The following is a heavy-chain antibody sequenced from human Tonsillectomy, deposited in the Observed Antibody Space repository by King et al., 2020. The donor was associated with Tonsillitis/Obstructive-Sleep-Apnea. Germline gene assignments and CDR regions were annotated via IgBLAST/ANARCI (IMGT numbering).Heavy chain of an antibody. J-gene: IGHJ6*03. Sequence: VQLQESGPGLVKPSETLSLTCIVSGCSISSYYWSWIRQPPEKGLEWIGYINYSGSTNYNPSLKSRVTISIDTSKNQFSLKLSSVTAADTAVYYCARGLRSVYYMDVWGKGTTVTVSS. V-gene: IGHV4-59*01. CDR2: INYSGST. D-gene: IGHD4-17*01. CDR3: ARGLRSVYYMDV. CDR1: GCSISSYY.